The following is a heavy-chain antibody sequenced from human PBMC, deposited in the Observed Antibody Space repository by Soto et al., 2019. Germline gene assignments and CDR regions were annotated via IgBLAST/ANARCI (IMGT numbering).Heavy chain of an antibody. V-gene: IGHV3-66*01. J-gene: IGHJ4*02. Sequence: GGSLRLSCAASGFTVSSNYMSWVRQAPGKGLEWVSIFYSGGSTYYADSVKGRFTISRDNSKNTLYLQMNSLRAEDTAVYYCARAMLYSSSWFLDYWGQGTLVTVSS. CDR1: GFTVSSNY. D-gene: IGHD6-13*01. CDR3: ARAMLYSSSWFLDY. CDR2: FYSGGST.